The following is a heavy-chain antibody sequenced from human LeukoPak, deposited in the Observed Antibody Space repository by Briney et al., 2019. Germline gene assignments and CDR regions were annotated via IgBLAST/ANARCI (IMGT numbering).Heavy chain of an antibody. J-gene: IGHJ4*02. D-gene: IGHD3-10*01. CDR1: GFTFSSYS. CDR2: ISSSSSTI. CDR3: ARGLDYYGSGTPWGYYFDY. Sequence: GGSLRLSCAASGFTFSSYSMNWVRQAPGKGLEWVSYISSSSSTIYYADSVKGRFTVSRDNAKNSLYLQMNSLRAEDTAVYYCARGLDYYGSGTPWGYYFDYWGQGTLVTVSS. V-gene: IGHV3-48*01.